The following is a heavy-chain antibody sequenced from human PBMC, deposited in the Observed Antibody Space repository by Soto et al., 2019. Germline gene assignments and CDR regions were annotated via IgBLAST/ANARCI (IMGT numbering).Heavy chain of an antibody. J-gene: IGHJ5*02. Sequence: QVQLQESGPGLVKPLQTLSLTCTVSGGSISSGDYYWSWIRQPPGKGLEWIGYIYYSGSTYYNPSLKRRINISIDTSKKQFSLKLRAVTAADTAVYYCARVTIAATGHLRGFDPWGQGTLVTVSS. CDR1: GGSISSGDYY. D-gene: IGHD6-25*01. V-gene: IGHV4-30-4*01. CDR2: IYYSGST. CDR3: ARVTIAATGHLRGFDP.